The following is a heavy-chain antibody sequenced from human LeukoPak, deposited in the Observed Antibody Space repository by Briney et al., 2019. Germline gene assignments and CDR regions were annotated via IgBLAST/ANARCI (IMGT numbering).Heavy chain of an antibody. J-gene: IGHJ4*02. CDR3: ARDRYYYDSSGYRYYFDY. Sequence: PSETLPLTCTVSGGSISSYYWSWIRQPAGTGLERIGRIYTSGSTNYNPSLKSRVTMSVDTSKNQFSLKLSSVTAADTAVYYCARDRYYYDSSGYRYYFDYWGQGTLVTVSS. CDR2: IYTSGST. D-gene: IGHD3-22*01. V-gene: IGHV4-4*07. CDR1: GGSISSYY.